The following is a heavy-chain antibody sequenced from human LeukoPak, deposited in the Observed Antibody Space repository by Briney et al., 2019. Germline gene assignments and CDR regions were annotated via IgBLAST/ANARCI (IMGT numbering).Heavy chain of an antibody. CDR2: IYSGGST. D-gene: IGHD6-19*01. Sequence: GGSLRLSCAASGFTVSSNYMSWVRQAPGKGLEWVSVIYSGGSTYYADSVKGRFTISRDNSKSTLYLQMNSLRAEDTAVYYCSSKGQSSGWYGNWGQGTLVTVSS. CDR3: SSKGQSSGWYGN. V-gene: IGHV3-66*01. CDR1: GFTVSSNY. J-gene: IGHJ4*02.